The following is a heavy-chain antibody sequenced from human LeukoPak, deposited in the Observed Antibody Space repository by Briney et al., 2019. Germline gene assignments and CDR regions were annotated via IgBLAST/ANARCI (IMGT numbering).Heavy chain of an antibody. Sequence: GRSLRLSCAASGFTFSSYGMHWVRQAPGKGLEGVAVIWYDGSNKYYADSVKGRFTISRDNSKNTLYLQMNSLRAEDTAVYYCARARGWQPNYYYYYMDVWGTGTTVTVSS. CDR1: GFTFSSYG. J-gene: IGHJ6*03. V-gene: IGHV3-33*01. D-gene: IGHD2-15*01. CDR3: ARARGWQPNYYYYYMDV. CDR2: IWYDGSNK.